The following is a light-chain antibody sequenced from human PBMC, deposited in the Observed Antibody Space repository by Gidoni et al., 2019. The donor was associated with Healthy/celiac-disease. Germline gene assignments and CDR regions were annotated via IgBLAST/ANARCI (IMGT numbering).Light chain of an antibody. J-gene: IGKJ4*01. CDR1: QDISNY. Sequence: IQMTRSPSSLSASVGDRVTITCQASQDISNYLNLYQQKPGKAPKLLIYAASTLETGVPSRFSGSGSGTDFTFTISSLQPEDIATYYCQQYDNIPRTFGGGTKVEIK. V-gene: IGKV1-33*01. CDR3: QQYDNIPRT. CDR2: AAS.